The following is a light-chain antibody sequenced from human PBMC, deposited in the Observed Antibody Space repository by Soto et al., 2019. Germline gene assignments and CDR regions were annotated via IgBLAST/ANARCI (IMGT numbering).Light chain of an antibody. J-gene: IGKJ2*01. CDR2: GAS. Sequence: EIVLTQSPGTLSLSPGERATLSCRDSQSISSTYLAWYQQKPGQAPRLLLYGASSRATGIPDRFSGSGSGTDFTLTISRLEPEDFAVYYCQQYGSSPPYTFGPGTKLEIK. V-gene: IGKV3-20*01. CDR1: QSISSTY. CDR3: QQYGSSPPYT.